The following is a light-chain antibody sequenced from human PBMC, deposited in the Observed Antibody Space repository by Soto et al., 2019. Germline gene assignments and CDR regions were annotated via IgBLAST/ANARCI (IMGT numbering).Light chain of an antibody. CDR3: QQLNTYPLT. V-gene: IGKV1-5*03. CDR2: KAS. CDR1: QSISSW. J-gene: IGKJ4*01. Sequence: DIQMTQSPSTLSASVGDRVTITCRASQSISSWLAWYQQKPGKAPKLLIYKASSLESGVPSRFSGSGSGTDFTLTISSLQAEDFATYYCQQLNTYPLTFGGGTKVDIK.